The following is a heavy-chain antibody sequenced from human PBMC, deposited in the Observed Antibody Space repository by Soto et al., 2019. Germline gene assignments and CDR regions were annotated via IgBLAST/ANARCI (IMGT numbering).Heavy chain of an antibody. J-gene: IGHJ6*02. V-gene: IGHV4-39*01. CDR2: IYYSGST. CDR1: GGSISSSSYY. D-gene: IGHD1-26*01. Sequence: SETLSLTCTVSGGSISSSSYYWGWIRQPPGKGLEWIGSIYYSGSTYYNPSLKSRVTISVDTSKNQFSLKLSSVTAADTAVYYCAGYSGYDYGMDVWGQGTTVTVSS. CDR3: AGYSGYDYGMDV.